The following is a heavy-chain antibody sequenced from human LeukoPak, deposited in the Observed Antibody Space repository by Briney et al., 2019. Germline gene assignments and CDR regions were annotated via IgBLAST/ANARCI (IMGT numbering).Heavy chain of an antibody. CDR1: GGSISSYY. CDR3: ARLAPHDYYDSSGYSGPRFDP. CDR2: IYTSGST. V-gene: IGHV4-4*09. J-gene: IGHJ5*02. Sequence: PSETLSLTCTVSGGSISSYYWSWIRQPPGKGLEWIGYIYTSGSTNYNPSLKSRVTISVDTSKNQFSLKLRSVTAADTAVYYCARLAPHDYYDSSGYSGPRFDPWGQGTLVTVSS. D-gene: IGHD3-22*01.